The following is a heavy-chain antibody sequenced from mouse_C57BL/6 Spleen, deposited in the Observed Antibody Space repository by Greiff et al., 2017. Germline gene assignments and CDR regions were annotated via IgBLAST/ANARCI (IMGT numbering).Heavy chain of an antibody. CDR1: GYTFTSYW. J-gene: IGHJ1*03. D-gene: IGHD1-1*01. CDR2: IDPSDSYT. Sequence: QVQLQQPGAELVMPGASVKLSCKASGYTFTSYWMHWVKQRPGQGLEWIGEIDPSDSYTNYNQKFKGKSTLTVDKSSSTAYMQLSSLTSEDSAVYYCAPRLYGSSRDWYVDVWGTGTTVTVSS. CDR3: APRLYGSSRDWYVDV. V-gene: IGHV1-69*01.